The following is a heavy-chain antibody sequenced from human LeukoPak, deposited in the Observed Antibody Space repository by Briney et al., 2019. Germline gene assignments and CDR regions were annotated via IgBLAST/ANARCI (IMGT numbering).Heavy chain of an antibody. J-gene: IGHJ4*02. CDR2: IYTSGST. CDR3: ARGYSYGYMAYFDY. CDR1: GGSITSYY. D-gene: IGHD5-18*01. Sequence: SETLSLTCSVSGGSITSYYWSWIRQPAGKGLEWIGRIYTSGSTNYNPSLKSRVTMSVDTSKNQFSLRLSSVAAADTAVHYCARGYSYGYMAYFDYWGQGTLVAVSS. V-gene: IGHV4-4*07.